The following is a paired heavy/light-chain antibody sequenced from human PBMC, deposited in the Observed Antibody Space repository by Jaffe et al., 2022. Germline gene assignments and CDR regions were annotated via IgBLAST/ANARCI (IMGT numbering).Heavy chain of an antibody. CDR3: VRYSISWNYAFDI. Sequence: QVQLQESGPGLVTPSETLSLTCTVSGGPITGFYWNWIRQPPGKGLEWIGYIYYSGNTKYNPSLKSRVTMSLDTSKNQFSLKLSSVTAADTAVYYCVRYSISWNYAFDIWGQGTMVTVSS. J-gene: IGHJ3*02. CDR1: GGPITGFY. V-gene: IGHV4-59*01. CDR2: IYYSGNT. D-gene: IGHD6-13*01.
Light chain of an antibody. J-gene: IGLJ1*01. CDR1: SSDVGGYNY. V-gene: IGLV2-8*01. CDR3: TSYAGSYNPSV. CDR2: EVT. Sequence: QSALTQPPSASGSPGQSVTISCTGTSSDVGGYNYVSWYQQHPGKAPKLMIYEVTKRPSGVPDRFSGSKSGNTASLTVSGLQAEDEADYYCTSYAGSYNPSVFGTGTEVTVL.